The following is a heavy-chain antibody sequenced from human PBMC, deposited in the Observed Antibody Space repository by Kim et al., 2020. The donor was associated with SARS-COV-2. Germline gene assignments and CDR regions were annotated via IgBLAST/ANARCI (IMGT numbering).Heavy chain of an antibody. Sequence: SETLSLTCTVSGGSISSGGYYWSWIRQHPGKGLEWIGYIYYSGSTYYNPSLKSRVTISVDTSKNQFSLKLSSVTAADTAVYYCASGGSRGHWFDPWGQGTLVTVSA. CDR2: IYYSGST. V-gene: IGHV4-31*03. D-gene: IGHD3-16*01. J-gene: IGHJ5*02. CDR3: ASGGSRGHWFDP. CDR1: GGSISSGGYY.